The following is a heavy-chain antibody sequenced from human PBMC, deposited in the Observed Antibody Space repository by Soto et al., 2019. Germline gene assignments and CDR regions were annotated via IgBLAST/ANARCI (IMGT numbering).Heavy chain of an antibody. CDR3: ARIQEMYSSSWYYFDY. Sequence: QVTLKESGPVLVKPTETLTLTCTVSGFSLNNTRLGVSWIRQPPGKALQWLAHIFSNDEKSYRTSLKSRLTISKDTSKSQVVLTMTNMDPVDTATYYRARIQEMYSSSWYYFDYWGQGTLVTVSS. D-gene: IGHD6-13*01. V-gene: IGHV2-26*01. CDR2: IFSNDEK. CDR1: GFSLNNTRLG. J-gene: IGHJ4*02.